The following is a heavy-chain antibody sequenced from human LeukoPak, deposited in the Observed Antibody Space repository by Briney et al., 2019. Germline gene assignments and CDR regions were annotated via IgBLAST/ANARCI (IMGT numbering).Heavy chain of an antibody. D-gene: IGHD3-16*01. V-gene: IGHV4-61*01. CDR2: IYKSGAT. CDR1: GHSVGSRSYY. Sequence: SGTLSLTCTVSGHSVGSRSYYWTWIRQPPGKGLEWLGYIYKSGATEYNPSLKSRITISVDMSKTQFSLKLSSVTAADTAVYYCARDWGLDALDVWGQGTMVTVSS. J-gene: IGHJ3*01. CDR3: ARDWGLDALDV.